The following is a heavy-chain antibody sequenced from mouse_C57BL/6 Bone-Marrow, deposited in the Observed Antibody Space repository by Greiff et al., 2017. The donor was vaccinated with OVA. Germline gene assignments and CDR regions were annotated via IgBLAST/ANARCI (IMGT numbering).Heavy chain of an antibody. Sequence: EVMLVESGGGLVQPGGSLKLSCAASGFTFSDYGMAWVRQAPRKGPEWVAFISNLAYSIYYADTVTGRFTISRENAKNTLYLEMSSLRSEDTAMYCCERRGEIATMAEGGYFDVWGTGTTVTVSS. J-gene: IGHJ1*03. CDR2: ISNLAYSI. CDR1: GFTFSDYG. CDR3: ERRGEIATMAEGGYFDV. V-gene: IGHV5-15*01. D-gene: IGHD1-1*01.